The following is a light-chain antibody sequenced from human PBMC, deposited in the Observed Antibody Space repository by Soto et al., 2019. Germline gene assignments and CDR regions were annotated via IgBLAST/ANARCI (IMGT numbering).Light chain of an antibody. CDR1: SSNIGTNY. V-gene: IGLV1-47*01. CDR3: QSYDTKVPGLI. CDR2: ATT. J-gene: IGLJ2*01. Sequence: QSVLTQSPSASGTPGQRVTVSCSGSSSNIGTNYVYWYQQLPGTAPKVLIFATTNRPSGVPDRFSGSKSGTSASLAITGLQAEDEADYYCQSYDTKVPGLIFGGGTKLTVL.